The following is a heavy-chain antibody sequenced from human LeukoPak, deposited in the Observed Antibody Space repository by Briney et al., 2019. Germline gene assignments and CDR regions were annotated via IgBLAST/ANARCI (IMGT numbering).Heavy chain of an antibody. J-gene: IGHJ4*02. CDR1: GFTFSSYG. CDR2: ISAYNGNT. Sequence: ASVKVSCKASGFTFSSYGFSWVRQAPGQGLEWMGWISAYNGNTNYAQKLQGRATMTTDTSTSTAYMDLRSLRSDDTAVYYCARGGATTSFDSWGQGTLITVSS. V-gene: IGHV1-18*01. D-gene: IGHD1-26*01. CDR3: ARGGATTSFDS.